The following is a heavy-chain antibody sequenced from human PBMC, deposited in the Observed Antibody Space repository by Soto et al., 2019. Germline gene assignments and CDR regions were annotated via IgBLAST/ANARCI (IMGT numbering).Heavy chain of an antibody. CDR1: GGSVSSGSYY. J-gene: IGHJ5*02. CDR2: IYYSGST. CDR3: ARDFLWYCSSTSCPRGWFDP. D-gene: IGHD2-2*01. V-gene: IGHV4-61*01. Sequence: PSETLSLTCTVSGGSVSSGSYYWSWIRQPPGKGLEWIGYIYYSGSTNYNPSLKSRVTISVDTSKNQFSLKLSSVTAADTAVYYCARDFLWYCSSTSCPRGWFDPWGQGTLVTVSS.